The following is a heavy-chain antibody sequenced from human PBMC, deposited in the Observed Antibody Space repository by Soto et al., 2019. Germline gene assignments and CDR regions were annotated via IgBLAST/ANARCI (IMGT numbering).Heavy chain of an antibody. V-gene: IGHV1-18*04. Sequence: DSLKVSCKASGYTFTSYGISWVRQAPGQGLEWMGWISTYYDNTNYAQNLRGRVTMTTDTSTSTAYMELRSLRSDDTAVYYCARVPSRRYNSGQGLDYWGQGTLVTVSS. CDR1: GYTFTSYG. J-gene: IGHJ4*02. CDR3: ARVPSRRYNSGQGLDY. D-gene: IGHD5-18*01. CDR2: ISTYYDNT.